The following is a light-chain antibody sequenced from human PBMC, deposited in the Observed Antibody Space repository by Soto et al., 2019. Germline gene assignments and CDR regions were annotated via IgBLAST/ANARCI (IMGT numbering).Light chain of an antibody. CDR2: GAF. Sequence: EIVLTQSPATLSLSPGERATLSCRASPSVANFVAWYQQKPGQAPRLLIYGAFNRATGIPARFSGSGSGTDFTLTISSLEPEDSAVYYCQQRNIWPPVTFGGGTRLEIK. V-gene: IGKV3-11*01. CDR1: PSVANF. CDR3: QQRNIWPPVT. J-gene: IGKJ5*01.